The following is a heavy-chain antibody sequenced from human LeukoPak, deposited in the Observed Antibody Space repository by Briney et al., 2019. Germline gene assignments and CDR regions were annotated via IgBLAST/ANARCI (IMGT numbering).Heavy chain of an antibody. CDR3: AKDRASSWWYFDL. J-gene: IGHJ2*01. Sequence: GGSLRLSCAASGFTFSSYEMNWVRQAPGKGLEWVSYIDSSGSNIHYADSVKGRFTISRDNSKNTLYLQMNSLRAEDTAVYYCAKDRASSWWYFDLWGRGTLVTVSS. D-gene: IGHD5-18*01. V-gene: IGHV3-48*03. CDR2: IDSSGSNI. CDR1: GFTFSSYE.